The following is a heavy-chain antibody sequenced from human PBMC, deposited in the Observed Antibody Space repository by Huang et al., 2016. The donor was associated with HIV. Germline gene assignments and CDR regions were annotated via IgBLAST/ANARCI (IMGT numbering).Heavy chain of an antibody. J-gene: IGHJ4*02. V-gene: IGHV3-30*18. CDR3: AKDGRGSGTYYDYFEY. CDR2: ISYDGSSK. D-gene: IGHD1-26*01. Sequence: MHWVRQAPGKGLEWVAIISYDGSSKYHADSVKGRFTISRDNSKNTVYRQMNSLRVEDTAVYYCAKDGRGSGTYYDYFEYWGQGTLVTVSS.